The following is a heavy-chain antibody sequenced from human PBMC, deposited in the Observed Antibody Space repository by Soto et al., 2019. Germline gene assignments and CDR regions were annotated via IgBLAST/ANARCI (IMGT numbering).Heavy chain of an antibody. Sequence: EVQLVESGGGLVKPGGSLRLSCAASGFTFSSYSMNWVRQAPGKGLEWVSSISSSSSYIYYADSVKGRFTISRDNAKNSMYLQMNSLRAEDTAVYYCALIDVDTDMVTPSRGQGTLVTVSS. D-gene: IGHD5-18*01. V-gene: IGHV3-21*01. CDR1: GFTFSSYS. J-gene: IGHJ4*02. CDR2: ISSSSSYI. CDR3: ALIDVDTDMVTPS.